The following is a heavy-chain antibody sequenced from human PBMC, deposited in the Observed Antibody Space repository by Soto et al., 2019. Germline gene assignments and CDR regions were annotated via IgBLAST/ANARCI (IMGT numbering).Heavy chain of an antibody. D-gene: IGHD3-16*01. CDR1: GFTFSSYA. CDR3: AKGRGPSYSYCYVDV. CDR2: ISGSGGST. J-gene: IGHJ6*03. V-gene: IGHV3-23*01. Sequence: AGSLRLSCAASGFTFSSYAMSWVRQAPGKGLEWVSAISGSGGSTYYADSVKGRFTISRDNSKNTLYPHMTSLSAEDTALYYCAKGRGPSYSYCYVDVWGKGTRVTVSS.